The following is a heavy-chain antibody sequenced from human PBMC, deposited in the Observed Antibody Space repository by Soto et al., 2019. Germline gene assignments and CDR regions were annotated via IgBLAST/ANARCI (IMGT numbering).Heavy chain of an antibody. CDR3: ARDNPPGDIVLGPVNYYGMDV. CDR2: ISYDGSNK. D-gene: IGHD5-12*01. CDR1: GFTFSSYA. J-gene: IGHJ6*02. V-gene: IGHV3-30-3*01. Sequence: GESLRLSCAPSGFTFSSYAMHWVRQAPGKGLEWVAVISYDGSNKYYADSVKGRFTISRDNSKNTLYLQMNSLRAEETAVYYCARDNPPGDIVLGPVNYYGMDVWGQGTKVTVSS.